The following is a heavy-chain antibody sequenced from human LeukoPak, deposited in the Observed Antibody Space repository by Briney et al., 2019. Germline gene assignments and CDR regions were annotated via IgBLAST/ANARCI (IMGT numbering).Heavy chain of an antibody. CDR2: INPSGGST. CDR1: GYTFTNYY. J-gene: IGHJ6*02. CDR3: AREIGMGAFDYYYYGMDV. V-gene: IGHV1-46*01. Sequence: ASVKVSFKASGYTFTNYYMHWVRQAPGQGLEWMGIINPSGGSTSYAQKFQGRVTMTRDTSTSTVYMELSSLRSEDTAVYYCAREIGMGAFDYYYYGMDVWGQGITVTVSS. D-gene: IGHD3-16*01.